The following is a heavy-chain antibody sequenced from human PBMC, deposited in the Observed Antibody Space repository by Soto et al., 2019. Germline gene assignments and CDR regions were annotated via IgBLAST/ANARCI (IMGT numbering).Heavy chain of an antibody. J-gene: IGHJ6*02. V-gene: IGHV1-69*12. CDR1: GGAFSDYA. D-gene: IGHD2-15*01. CDR3: ASWLKGPDIGNYYYGMDV. CDR2: IMPIFRAP. Sequence: QVQLVQSGAEVKKPGSSVKVSCKASGGAFSDYAFSWVRQAPGQGLEWLGGIMPIFRAPDYAQKCQGRVTITADEFTRTAYMEMNSLRSEDTAVYYCASWLKGPDIGNYYYGMDVWGQGTTLTVS.